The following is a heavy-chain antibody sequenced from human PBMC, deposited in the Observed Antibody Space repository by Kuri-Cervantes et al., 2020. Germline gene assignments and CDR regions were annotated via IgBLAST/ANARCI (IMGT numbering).Heavy chain of an antibody. D-gene: IGHD4-17*01. CDR2: IYFYGTT. Sequence: SETLSLTCTVSGGSINIITYYWGWIRQPPGKGLEWIGTIYFYGTTYYNPSLKRRVTISLDTSKNQFSLKLNFVTAADTAVYYCASQSDYGDYSARHWYFDLWGRGTLVTVSS. V-gene: IGHV4-39*01. J-gene: IGHJ2*01. CDR3: ASQSDYGDYSARHWYFDL. CDR1: GGSINIITYY.